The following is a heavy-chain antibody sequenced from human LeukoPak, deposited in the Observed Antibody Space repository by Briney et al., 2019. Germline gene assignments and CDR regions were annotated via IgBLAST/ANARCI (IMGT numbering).Heavy chain of an antibody. Sequence: SETLSLTCTVSGGSISSSSYYWGWIRQPPGKGLEWIGSIYYSGSTYYNPSLKSRVTISVDTSKNQFSLTLGSVSATDTAVYYCVSPRAFSYSYFDYWSQGTLVTVSS. V-gene: IGHV4-39*01. D-gene: IGHD5-18*01. CDR3: VSPRAFSYSYFDY. J-gene: IGHJ4*02. CDR1: GGSISSSSYY. CDR2: IYYSGST.